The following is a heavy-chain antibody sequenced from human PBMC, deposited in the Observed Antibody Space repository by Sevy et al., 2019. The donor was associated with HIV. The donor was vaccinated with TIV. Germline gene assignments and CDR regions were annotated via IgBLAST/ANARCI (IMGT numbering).Heavy chain of an antibody. V-gene: IGHV3-30-3*01. CDR1: GFTFSDYT. CDR2: ILKGGAIK. J-gene: IGHJ4*02. D-gene: IGHD6-19*01. CDR3: ARALYSDVWYYYDY. Sequence: GGSLRLSCSASGFTFSDYTMHWVRQAPGKGLEWVTLILKGGAIKYYADSVKGRFTISRDNSENTLYLQMNSLRPEDTAVYYCARALYSDVWYYYDYWGQGTLVTVSS.